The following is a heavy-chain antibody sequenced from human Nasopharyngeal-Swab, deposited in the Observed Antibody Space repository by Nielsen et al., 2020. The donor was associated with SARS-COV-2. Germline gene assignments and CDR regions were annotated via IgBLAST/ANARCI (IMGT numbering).Heavy chain of an antibody. CDR3: ARHETSNWFDP. CDR1: GGSFSGYY. CDR2: IYYSGST. V-gene: IGHV4-34*01. Sequence: SETLSLTCAVYGGSFSGYYWSWIRQPPGKGLEWIGSIYYSGSTYYNPSLKSRVTISVDTSKNQFSLKLSSVTAADTAVYYCARHETSNWFDPWGQGTLVTVSS. J-gene: IGHJ5*02.